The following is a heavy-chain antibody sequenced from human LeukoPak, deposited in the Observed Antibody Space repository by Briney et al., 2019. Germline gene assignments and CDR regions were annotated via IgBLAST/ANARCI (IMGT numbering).Heavy chain of an antibody. V-gene: IGHV4-59*12. D-gene: IGHD2-2*01. CDR3: AREYSSSRYLDY. CDR2: IHYSGSP. J-gene: IGHJ4*02. CDR1: GVSNY. Sequence: SETLSLTCTVSGVSNYWSWIRQPPGKGLEWIGYIHYSGSPNYNPSLKSRVTISIDTSKNQFSLRLNSVTAADTAVYYCAREYSSSRYLDYWGQGILVTVSS.